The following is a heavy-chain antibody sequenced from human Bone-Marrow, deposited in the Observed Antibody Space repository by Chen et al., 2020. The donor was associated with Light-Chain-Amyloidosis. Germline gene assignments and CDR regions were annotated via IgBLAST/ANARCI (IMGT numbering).Heavy chain of an antibody. D-gene: IGHD2-2*01. CDR3: VKDIEQYQLLFGLGY. V-gene: IGHV3-43*01. J-gene: IGHJ4*02. Sequence: EVQLVESGGVVVQPGGSLRLSCAASGCTVDDFTMHWVRQVPGKGLEWVSLISWDGRSTYYADSVKGRFTISRDNSKNSLYLQMNSLRTEDTALYYCVKDIEQYQLLFGLGYWGQGTLVTVSS. CDR1: GCTVDDFT. CDR2: ISWDGRST.